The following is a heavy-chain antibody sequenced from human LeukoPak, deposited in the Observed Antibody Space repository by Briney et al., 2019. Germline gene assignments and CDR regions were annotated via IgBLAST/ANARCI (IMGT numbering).Heavy chain of an antibody. J-gene: IGHJ3*02. V-gene: IGHV4-38-2*01. CDR3: ARQLYYYDSSGYYFGAFDI. CDR2: IYHSGST. Sequence: PSETLSLTCAVSGYSISSGYYWGWIRQPPGKGLEWIGSIYHSGSTYYNPSLKSRVTISVDTSKNQFSLKLSSVTAADTAVYYCARQLYYYDSSGYYFGAFDIWGQGTMVTVSS. D-gene: IGHD3-22*01. CDR1: GYSISSGYY.